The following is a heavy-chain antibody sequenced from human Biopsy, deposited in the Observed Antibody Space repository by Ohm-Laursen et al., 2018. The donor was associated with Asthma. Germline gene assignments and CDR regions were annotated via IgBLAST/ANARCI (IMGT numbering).Heavy chain of an antibody. Sequence: VASVKVSCKSSGYTFNSAGITWVRQAPGQGLEWMGWISVYNGNTKVAQKLQDRVTMITDTSTSTAYMELRSLRSDDTAVYFCARAVDYSHYYGIDVWSQGTTVTVS. CDR1: GYTFNSAG. J-gene: IGHJ6*02. CDR2: ISVYNGNT. CDR3: ARAVDYSHYYGIDV. D-gene: IGHD3-10*01. V-gene: IGHV1-18*01.